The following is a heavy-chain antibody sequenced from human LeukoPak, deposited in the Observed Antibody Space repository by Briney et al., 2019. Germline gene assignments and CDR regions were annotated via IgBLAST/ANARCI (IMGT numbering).Heavy chain of an antibody. CDR1: GYTFTGYY. CDR2: INPNSGGT. CDR3: ARDHQYYGDYTYGYYYYGMDV. Sequence: ASVKVSCKASGYTFTGYYMHWVRQAPGQGLEWMGWINPNSGGTNYAQKFQGRVTMTRDTSISTAYMELSRLRSDDTAVYYCARDHQYYGDYTYGYYYYGMDVWGQGTTVTVSS. V-gene: IGHV1-2*02. J-gene: IGHJ6*02. D-gene: IGHD4-17*01.